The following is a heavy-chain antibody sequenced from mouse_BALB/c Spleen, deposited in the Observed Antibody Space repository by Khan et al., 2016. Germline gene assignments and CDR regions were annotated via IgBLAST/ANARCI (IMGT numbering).Heavy chain of an antibody. Sequence: VQLQQSGAELVKPGASVKLSCTTSGFNIKDTYMHWVKQRPEQGLEWIGRIDPANGNTKYDPKFQGKATITADKYSNTAYLQLSSLTSEDTAVYYYARCGLPIYWYFDVWGAGTTVTVSS. V-gene: IGHV14-3*02. CDR3: ARCGLPIYWYFDV. J-gene: IGHJ1*01. D-gene: IGHD2-2*01. CDR1: GFNIKDTY. CDR2: IDPANGNT.